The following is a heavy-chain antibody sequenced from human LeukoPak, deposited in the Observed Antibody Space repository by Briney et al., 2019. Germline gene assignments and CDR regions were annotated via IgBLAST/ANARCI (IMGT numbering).Heavy chain of an antibody. Sequence: SQTLSLTCTVSGGSISSYYWSWIRQPPGKGLEWIGYIYYSGSTNYNPSLKSRVTISVDTSKNQFSLKLSSVTAADTAVYYCARYVDYYDSSGIPEGFDPWGQGTLVTVSS. CDR3: ARYVDYYDSSGIPEGFDP. CDR2: IYYSGST. CDR1: GGSISSYY. J-gene: IGHJ5*02. D-gene: IGHD3-22*01. V-gene: IGHV4-59*01.